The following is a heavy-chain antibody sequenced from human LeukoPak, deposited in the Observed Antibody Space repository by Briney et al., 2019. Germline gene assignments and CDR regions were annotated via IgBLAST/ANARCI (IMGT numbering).Heavy chain of an antibody. V-gene: IGHV1-18*04. Sequence: ASVKVSCKASGYTFTSYGITWVRQAPGQGLEWVGWISAYNGNTNYEQKLQGRVTMTRDTSTSTVYMELRSLRSDDTAVYYCARGIDSASPPLGTFEIWGQGTMVTVSS. CDR2: ISAYNGNT. CDR3: ARGIDSASPPLGTFEI. CDR1: GYTFTSYG. J-gene: IGHJ3*02. D-gene: IGHD1-26*01.